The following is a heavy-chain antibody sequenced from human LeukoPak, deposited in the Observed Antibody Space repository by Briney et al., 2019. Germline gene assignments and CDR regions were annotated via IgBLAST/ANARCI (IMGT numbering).Heavy chain of an antibody. J-gene: IGHJ6*03. D-gene: IGHD6-13*01. CDR3: AICSSFIDYYYMDV. Sequence: ASVKVSCKASGYTFTGYYMHWVRHAPGQGLEWMGWINPNSGGTNYAQTFQGRVTMTRDTSISTAYMKLSRLRSDDTAVYFCAICSSFIDYYYMDVWGKGTTVTVSS. CDR2: INPNSGGT. V-gene: IGHV1-2*02. CDR1: GYTFTGYY.